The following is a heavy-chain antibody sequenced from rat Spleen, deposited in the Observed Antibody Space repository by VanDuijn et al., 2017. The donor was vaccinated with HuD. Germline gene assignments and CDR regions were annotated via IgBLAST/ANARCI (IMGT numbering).Heavy chain of an antibody. CDR2: IDTGGGNT. CDR3: AKLRDAYAHWKFDF. CDR1: GFTFSDYY. V-gene: IGHV5-25*01. J-gene: IGHJ1*01. Sequence: EVQLVESGGGLVQPGRSMKLSCAALGFTFSDYYMAWVRQAPTKGLEWVASIDTGGGNTFYRHSVKGRFTISRENAKSTLFLQMASLRSEDTATYFCAKLRDAYAHWKFDFWGPESMVTVSS. D-gene: IGHD1-6*01.